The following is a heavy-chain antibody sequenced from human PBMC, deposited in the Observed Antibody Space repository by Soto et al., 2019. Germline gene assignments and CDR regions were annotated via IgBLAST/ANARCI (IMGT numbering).Heavy chain of an antibody. V-gene: IGHV4-61*01. Sequence: QVQLQESGPGLVKPSETLSLTCTVSGGSVSSDTHYWSWIRQPPGQRLEWIGFIYSSGSTNYHPSLKIRVTMSVDTSKNQFSLKLRSVIVADTAVYHCARFVRSCSGTTCYTRADVWGQGTTVTVSS. CDR1: GGSVSSDTHY. J-gene: IGHJ6*02. D-gene: IGHD2-2*02. CDR2: IYSSGST. CDR3: ARFVRSCSGTTCYTRADV.